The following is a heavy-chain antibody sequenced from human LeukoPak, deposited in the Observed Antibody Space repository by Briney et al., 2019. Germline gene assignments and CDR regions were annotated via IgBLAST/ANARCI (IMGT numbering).Heavy chain of an antibody. Sequence: SETLSLTCTVSGGSISSSSYYWGWIRQPPGKGLEWIGSIYYSGSTYYNPSPKSRVTISVDTSKNQFSLKLSSVTAADTAVYYCAHFRGGSFDFWGQGTMVTVSS. D-gene: IGHD3-16*01. CDR3: AHFRGGSFDF. V-gene: IGHV4-39*01. CDR1: GGSISSSSYY. CDR2: IYYSGST. J-gene: IGHJ3*01.